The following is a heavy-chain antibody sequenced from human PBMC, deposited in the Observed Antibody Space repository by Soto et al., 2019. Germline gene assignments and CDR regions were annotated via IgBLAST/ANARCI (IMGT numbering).Heavy chain of an antibody. CDR2: ISSSSGYT. J-gene: IGHJ4*02. CDR3: ARGGTTVTDF. V-gene: IGHV3-11*06. CDR1: GFTFNDYY. D-gene: IGHD4-17*01. Sequence: GSLRLSCVASGFTFNDYYMSWIRQAPGKGLEWVSYISSSSGYTNYADSVKGRFTISRDNARNSLYLQMNSLRAEDTAVYYCARGGTTVTDFWGQGTLVTVSS.